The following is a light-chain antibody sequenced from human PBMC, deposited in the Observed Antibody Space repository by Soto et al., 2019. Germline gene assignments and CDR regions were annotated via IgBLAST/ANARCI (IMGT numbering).Light chain of an antibody. J-gene: IGKJ4*01. CDR1: QFIDDF. Sequence: DIQVTQSPSSLSASVGDRVTITCRASQFIDDFLNWFQQRPGKAPKLLIYAASSLQSGVPSRFSGSGSGTHFTLTIDNLQPEDVATYFCQQNYITPLTFGGGTKVDIK. V-gene: IGKV1-39*01. CDR3: QQNYITPLT. CDR2: AAS.